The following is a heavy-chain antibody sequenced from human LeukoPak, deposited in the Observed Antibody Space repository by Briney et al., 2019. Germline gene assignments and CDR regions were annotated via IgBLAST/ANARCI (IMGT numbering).Heavy chain of an antibody. CDR3: ARDRAMILSFDY. V-gene: IGHV3-30-3*01. Sequence: PGGSLRLSCAASGFTFSSYAMHGVRQAPGKGLEWVAVISYDGSNKYYADSVKGRFTISRDNSKNALYLQMNSLRADDTAVYYCARDRAMILSFDYWGQGTLVTVSS. CDR2: ISYDGSNK. J-gene: IGHJ4*02. CDR1: GFTFSSYA. D-gene: IGHD3-16*01.